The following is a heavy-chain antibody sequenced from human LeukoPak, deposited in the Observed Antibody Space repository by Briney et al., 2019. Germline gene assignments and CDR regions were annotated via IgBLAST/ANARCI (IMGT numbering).Heavy chain of an antibody. Sequence: PGGSLRLSCAASGFTFSSYGMSWVRQAPGKGLEWVSAISGSGGSTYYADSVKGRFTISRDNSKNTLYLQMNSLRAEDTAVYYCAKLYSSGYYPPGFSCFDYWGQGTLVTVSS. V-gene: IGHV3-23*01. CDR3: AKLYSSGYYPPGFSCFDY. D-gene: IGHD3-22*01. CDR1: GFTFSSYG. J-gene: IGHJ4*02. CDR2: ISGSGGST.